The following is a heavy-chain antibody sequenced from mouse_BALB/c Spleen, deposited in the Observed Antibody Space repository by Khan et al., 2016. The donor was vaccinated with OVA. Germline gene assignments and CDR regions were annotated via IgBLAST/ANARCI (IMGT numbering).Heavy chain of an antibody. Sequence: QVQLKQSGPGLVQPSQSLSITCTVSGFSLSSYGVHWVRQSPGKGLEWLGVIWSGGSTDYNAAFLSRLSISKDNSKSQVFFKMNSLQANDTAIYYCARNGDYVHWYCDVWGAGTTVTVSS. CDR3: ARNGDYVHWYCDV. D-gene: IGHD2-13*01. CDR2: IWSGGST. V-gene: IGHV2-2*02. CDR1: GFSLSSYG. J-gene: IGHJ1*01.